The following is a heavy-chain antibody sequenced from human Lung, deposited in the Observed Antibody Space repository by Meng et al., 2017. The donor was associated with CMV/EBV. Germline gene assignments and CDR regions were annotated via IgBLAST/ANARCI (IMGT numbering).Heavy chain of an antibody. CDR3: AKDPGKVDYVGGSYPPH. J-gene: IGHJ4*02. D-gene: IGHD3-16*02. CDR1: GFTFSSYA. V-gene: IGHV3-23*01. CDR2: ISGSGGST. Sequence: GEXXKISCAASGFTFSSYAMSWVRQAPGKGLEWVSAISGSGGSTYYADSVKGRFTISRDNSKNTLYLQMNSLRAEDTAVYYCAKDPGKVDYVGGSYPPHWGQGTLVTVAS.